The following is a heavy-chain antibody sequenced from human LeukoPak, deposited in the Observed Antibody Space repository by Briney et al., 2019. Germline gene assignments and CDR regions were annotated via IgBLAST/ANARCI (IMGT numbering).Heavy chain of an antibody. CDR1: GDSISSSGYY. Sequence: SETLSLTCTVSGDSISSSGYYWSWIRQPPGKGLEWIGYIYYSGSTYYNPSLKSRVTISVDTSKNQFSLKLSSVTAADTAVYYCARGKQLFDYWGQGTLVTVSS. CDR2: IYYSGST. V-gene: IGHV4-30-4*01. J-gene: IGHJ4*02. CDR3: ARGKQLFDY. D-gene: IGHD6-13*01.